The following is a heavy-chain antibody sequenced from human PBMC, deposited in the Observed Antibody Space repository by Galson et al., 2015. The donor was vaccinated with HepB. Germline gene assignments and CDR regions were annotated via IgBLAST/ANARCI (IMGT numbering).Heavy chain of an antibody. D-gene: IGHD6-13*01. CDR2: PSYDGDPP. CDR3: AKDSGRGSSRWYVNDYYGMDV. J-gene: IGHJ6*02. Sequence: WVRPPPCRGREWVAVPSYDGDPPYPGDSGQGRFTISRDNSKNTLYLQMNSLRAEDPALYYCAKDSGRGSSRWYVNDYYGMDVWGQGTTVTVSS. V-gene: IGHV3-30*18.